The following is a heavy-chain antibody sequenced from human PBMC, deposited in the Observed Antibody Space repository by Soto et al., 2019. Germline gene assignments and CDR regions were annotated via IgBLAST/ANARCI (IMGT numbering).Heavy chain of an antibody. Sequence: WTWVRQHPGKGLEWIGYIYYNGNTYFSPSLKSRLTISIDTSKNQISLKLSSVTAADTAMYYCARARLRAVYAFDFWGQGTMVTVSS. CDR3: ARARLRAVYAFDF. J-gene: IGHJ3*01. CDR2: IYYNGNT. D-gene: IGHD4-17*01. V-gene: IGHV4-31*02.